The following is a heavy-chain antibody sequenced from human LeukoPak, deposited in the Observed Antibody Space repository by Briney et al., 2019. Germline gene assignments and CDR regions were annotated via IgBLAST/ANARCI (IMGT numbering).Heavy chain of an antibody. CDR3: AKGRYFDWLLKGPVFDY. CDR1: GGTFSSYA. J-gene: IGHJ4*02. V-gene: IGHV1-69*04. D-gene: IGHD3-9*01. CDR2: IIPILGIA. Sequence: SVKVSCKASGGTFSSYAISWVRQAPGQGLEWMGRIIPILGIANYAQKFQGRVTITADKSTSTAYMELSSLRAEDTALYYCAKGRYFDWLLKGPVFDYWGQGTLVTVSS.